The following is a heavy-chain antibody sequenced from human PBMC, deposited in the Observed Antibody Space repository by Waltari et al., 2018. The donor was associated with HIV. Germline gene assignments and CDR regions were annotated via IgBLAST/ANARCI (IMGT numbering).Heavy chain of an antibody. CDR2: SYGGGSP. V-gene: IGHV3-53*01. CDR1: GFTVSGWY. Sequence: EVQVVESGGSLIQPGGSLRLSCAASGFTVSGWYLTWVREAPGKGLEWICHSYGGGSPSYADSVKGRCNLSRDTSTNTIYLQMDNMRAEDTAMYHCATTATVGRNWHFDVWGRGSLVTVSS. CDR3: ATTATVGRNWHFDV. D-gene: IGHD4-17*01. J-gene: IGHJ2*01.